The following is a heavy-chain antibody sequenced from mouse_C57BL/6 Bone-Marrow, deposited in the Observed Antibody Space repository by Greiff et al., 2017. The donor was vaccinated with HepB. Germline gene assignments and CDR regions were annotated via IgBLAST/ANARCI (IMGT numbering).Heavy chain of an antibody. CDR1: GYTFTSYW. D-gene: IGHD1-1*02. J-gene: IGHJ4*01. CDR2: IYPGSGST. V-gene: IGHV1-55*01. Sequence: QVQLKQPGAELVKPGASVKMSCKASGYTFTSYWITWVKQRPGQGLEWIGDIYPGSGSTNYNEKFKSKATLTVDTSSSTAYMQLSSLTSEDSAVYYCAKGYGYDAMDYWGQGTSVTVSS. CDR3: AKGYGYDAMDY.